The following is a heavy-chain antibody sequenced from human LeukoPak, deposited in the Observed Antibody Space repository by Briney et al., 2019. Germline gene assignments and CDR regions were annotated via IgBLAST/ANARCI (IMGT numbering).Heavy chain of an antibody. D-gene: IGHD3-10*01. Sequence: PGGSLRLSCAASGFTFSDYAMNWVRQAPGKGLEWVSAISGNSGHTFYADSVAGRFTISRDNSEKMVFLHMNRLRADDTALYFCAKEVTVVRGVVRLYFDYWGQGTPVTVSS. CDR1: GFTFSDYA. CDR2: ISGNSGHT. CDR3: AKEVTVVRGVVRLYFDY. V-gene: IGHV3-23*01. J-gene: IGHJ4*02.